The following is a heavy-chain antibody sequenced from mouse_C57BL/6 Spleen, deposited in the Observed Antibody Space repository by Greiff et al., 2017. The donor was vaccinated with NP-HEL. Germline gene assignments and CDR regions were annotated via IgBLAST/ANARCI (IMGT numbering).Heavy chain of an antibody. CDR3: ARALLDFDV. Sequence: EVMLVESGGGLVKPGGSLKLSCAASGFTFSSYAMSWVRQTPEKRLEWVATISDGGSYTYYPDNVKGRFTISRDNAKNNLYLQMSHLKSEDTAMYYCARALLDFDVWGTGTTVTVSS. CDR1: GFTFSSYA. CDR2: ISDGGSYT. J-gene: IGHJ1*03. D-gene: IGHD2-10*01. V-gene: IGHV5-4*03.